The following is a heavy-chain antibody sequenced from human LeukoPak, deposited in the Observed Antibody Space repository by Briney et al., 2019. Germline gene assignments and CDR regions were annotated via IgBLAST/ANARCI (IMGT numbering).Heavy chain of an antibody. CDR1: GFTFSSYS. CDR3: ARDRYCGGDCYPALFDP. J-gene: IGHJ5*02. Sequence: GGSLRLSCAASGFTFSSYSMNWVRQAPGKGLEWVSYISSSSSTIYYADSVKGRFTISRDNAKNSLYLQMNSLRAEDTAVYYCARDRYCGGDCYPALFDPWGQGTLVTVSS. D-gene: IGHD2-21*02. CDR2: ISSSSSTI. V-gene: IGHV3-48*01.